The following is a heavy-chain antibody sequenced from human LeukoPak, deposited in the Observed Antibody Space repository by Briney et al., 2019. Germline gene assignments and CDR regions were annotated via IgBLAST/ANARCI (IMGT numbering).Heavy chain of an antibody. Sequence: GGSLRLSCAASGFTFSSYWMNWARQAPGTGLEWGASINHNGNVNYYVDSVKGRFTISRDNAKNSLYLQMSNLRAEDTAVYYCAKTGGPWDWGQGTLVIVSS. D-gene: IGHD3-10*01. CDR1: GFTFSSYW. CDR3: AKTGGPWD. J-gene: IGHJ4*02. V-gene: IGHV3-7*03. CDR2: INHNGNVN.